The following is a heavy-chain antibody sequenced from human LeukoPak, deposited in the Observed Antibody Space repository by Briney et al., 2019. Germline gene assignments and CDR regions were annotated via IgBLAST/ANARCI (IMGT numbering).Heavy chain of an antibody. CDR1: GYTFTSYY. Sequence: ASVKVSCKASGYTFTSYYMHWVRQAPGQGLEWMGWINPNSGGTNYAQKFQGRVTMTRDTSISTAYMELSRLRSDDTAVYYCARATSGSYGDFDYWGQGTLVTVSS. V-gene: IGHV1-2*02. CDR3: ARATSGSYGDFDY. D-gene: IGHD1-26*01. J-gene: IGHJ4*02. CDR2: INPNSGGT.